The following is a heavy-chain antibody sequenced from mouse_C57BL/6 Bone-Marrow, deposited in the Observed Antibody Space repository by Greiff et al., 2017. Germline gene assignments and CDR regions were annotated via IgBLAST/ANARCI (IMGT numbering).Heavy chain of an antibody. D-gene: IGHD2-1*01. CDR2: ISNGGGST. CDR1: GFTFSDYY. V-gene: IGHV5-12*01. CDR3: ARQGYGNFWFAY. J-gene: IGHJ3*01. Sequence: DVHLVESGGGLVQPGGSLKLSCAASGFTFSDYYMYWVRQTPETRLEWVAYISNGGGSTYYPDTIKGRFTISRDNAKNTLYLQMSRLKSEDTAMYYCARQGYGNFWFAYWGQGTLVTVSA.